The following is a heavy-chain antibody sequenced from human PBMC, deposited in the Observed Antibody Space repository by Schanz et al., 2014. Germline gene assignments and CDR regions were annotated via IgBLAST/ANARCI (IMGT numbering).Heavy chain of an antibody. J-gene: IGHJ6*02. D-gene: IGHD1-26*01. V-gene: IGHV3-30*02. CDR2: IRFDASHK. Sequence: QVQLVESGGGVVQPGGSLRLSCAASGFSFSGSGMHWVRQAPGEGLEWVAFIRFDASHKYYADSVKGRFTISRDNSKNSLYLQMNSLRTEDTALYYCAKDSRGSSFDMDVWGQGTTVTVSS. CDR3: AKDSRGSSFDMDV. CDR1: GFSFSGSG.